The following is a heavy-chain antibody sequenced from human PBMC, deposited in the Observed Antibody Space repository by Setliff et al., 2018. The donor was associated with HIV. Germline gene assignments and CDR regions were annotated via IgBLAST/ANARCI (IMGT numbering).Heavy chain of an antibody. CDR3: VRGVQSPPHYSYYYMDV. V-gene: IGHV1-69*02. CDR2: IIPILGVA. D-gene: IGHD3-3*01. CDR1: RSTFNSHT. J-gene: IGHJ6*03. Sequence: SVKVSCKASRSTFNSHTINWVRQAPGQGLDWMGRIIPILGVANCAQRFQGKVTITADKSTSTAYMELTSLRFDDTAMYYCVRGVQSPPHYSYYYMDVWGEGTTVTVSS.